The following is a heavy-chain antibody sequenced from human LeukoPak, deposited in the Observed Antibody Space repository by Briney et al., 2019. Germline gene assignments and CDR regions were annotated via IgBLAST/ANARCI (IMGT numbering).Heavy chain of an antibody. J-gene: IGHJ4*02. Sequence: SETLSLTCTVSGGSISSGSYHWSWIRQPAGKGLEWIGRIYTSGSTNYNPSLKSRVTISVDTSKNQFSLKLSSVTAADTAVYYCARSIVVVPANIFDYWGQGTLVTVSS. CDR2: IYTSGST. CDR1: GGSISSGSYH. D-gene: IGHD2-2*01. V-gene: IGHV4-61*02. CDR3: ARSIVVVPANIFDY.